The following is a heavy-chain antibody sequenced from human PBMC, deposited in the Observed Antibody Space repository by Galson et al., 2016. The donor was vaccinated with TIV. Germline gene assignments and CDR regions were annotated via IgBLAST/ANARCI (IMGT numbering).Heavy chain of an antibody. CDR2: IYPCDSET. Sequence: QSGAEVKKPGESLKISCKGSGYTFTRHWIGWVRQMTGKGLEWMGIIYPCDSETRYSPTFQAQVTISADKSISTAYLQLTSLKASDTVMYYCARSRIEISGYRPDAFDIWGQGTLVTVS. J-gene: IGHJ3*02. CDR1: GYTFTRHW. V-gene: IGHV5-51*03. D-gene: IGHD3-22*01. CDR3: ARSRIEISGYRPDAFDI.